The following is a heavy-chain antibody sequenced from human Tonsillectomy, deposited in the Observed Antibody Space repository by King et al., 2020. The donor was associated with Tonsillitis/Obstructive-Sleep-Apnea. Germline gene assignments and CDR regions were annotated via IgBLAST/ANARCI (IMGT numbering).Heavy chain of an antibody. CDR1: GGSFSGYY. J-gene: IGHJ6*03. V-gene: IGHV4-34*01. Sequence: VQLQQWGAGLLKPSETLSLTCAVYGGSFSGYYWIWIRQPPGKGLEWIGEINHSGSTKYNPSLKSRVNISVDTSKKQFSLKLSSVTAADAAVYYCARGRTIFGLVMTRNSDHPYMDVWGKGTTVTVSS. CDR2: INHSGST. D-gene: IGHD3/OR15-3a*01. CDR3: ARGRTIFGLVMTRNSDHPYMDV.